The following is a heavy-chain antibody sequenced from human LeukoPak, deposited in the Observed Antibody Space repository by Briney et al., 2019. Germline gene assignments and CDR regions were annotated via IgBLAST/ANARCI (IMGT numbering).Heavy chain of an antibody. Sequence: SETLSLTCTVSGGSISSSSYYWGWIRQPPGKGLEWIGSIYYSGSIYYNPSLKSRVTISVDTSKNQFSLKLSSVTAADTAVYYCARYPTMVRGVDAFDIWGQGTMVTVSS. V-gene: IGHV4-39*07. CDR3: ARYPTMVRGVDAFDI. J-gene: IGHJ3*02. CDR2: IYYSGSI. D-gene: IGHD3-10*01. CDR1: GGSISSSSYY.